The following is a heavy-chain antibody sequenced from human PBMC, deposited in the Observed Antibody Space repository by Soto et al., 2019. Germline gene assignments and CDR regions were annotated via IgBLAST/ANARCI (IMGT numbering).Heavy chain of an antibody. V-gene: IGHV3-64*01. J-gene: IGHJ4*02. CDR1: GFTFSSYA. CDR2: INSNGGST. Sequence: PGGSLRLSCAASGFTFSSYAMYWVRQAPGKGLEYVSAINSNGGSTYYANSVKGRFTISRDNSKNTLYLQMGSLRAEDMAVYYCARTSQYYFDYWGQGTLVTV. CDR3: ARTSQYYFDY.